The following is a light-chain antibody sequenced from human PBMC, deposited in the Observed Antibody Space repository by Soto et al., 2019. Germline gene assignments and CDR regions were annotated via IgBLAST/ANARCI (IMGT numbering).Light chain of an antibody. CDR3: AAWDDSLNGHVV. J-gene: IGLJ2*01. CDR1: SSNIGSNT. Sequence: QSVLTQPPSASGTPGQRVTISCSGSSSNIGSNTVNWYQQLPGTAPKLLTYSNNQRPSGVLDRFSGSKSGTSASLAISGLQSEDEADYYCAAWDDSLNGHVVFGGGTQLTVL. CDR2: SNN. V-gene: IGLV1-44*01.